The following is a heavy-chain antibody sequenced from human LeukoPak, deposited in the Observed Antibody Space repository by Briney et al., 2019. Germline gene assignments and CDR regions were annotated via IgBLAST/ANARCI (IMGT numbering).Heavy chain of an antibody. D-gene: IGHD6-19*01. CDR2: INPNSGGT. J-gene: IGHJ4*02. V-gene: IGHV1-2*02. CDR3: ARDSAGGGWYSLEYFDY. CDR1: GYTFTGYY. Sequence: ASVKVSCKASGYTFTGYYMHWVRQAPGQGLEWMGWINPNSGGTNYAQKFQRRVTMTRDTSISTAYMELSRLRSDDTAVYYCARDSAGGGWYSLEYFDYWGQGTLVTVSS.